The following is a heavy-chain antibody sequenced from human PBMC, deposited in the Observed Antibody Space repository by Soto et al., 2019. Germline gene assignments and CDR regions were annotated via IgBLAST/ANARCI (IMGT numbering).Heavy chain of an antibody. CDR2: TYSGGST. J-gene: IGHJ4*02. V-gene: IGHV3-53*01. Sequence: EVQLVESGGGLIQPGGSLRLSCAASGFTVRSTYMSWVRQAPGKGLEWGSVTYSGGSTYYADSVKGRFTISRDNSKNTLYLQMNGLRAEDTAVYYCARSGYSYGPFDYWGQGTLVTVSS. D-gene: IGHD5-18*01. CDR1: GFTVRSTY. CDR3: ARSGYSYGPFDY.